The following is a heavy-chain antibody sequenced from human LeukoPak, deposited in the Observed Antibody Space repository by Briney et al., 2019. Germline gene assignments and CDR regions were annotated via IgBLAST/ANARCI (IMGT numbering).Heavy chain of an antibody. Sequence: TSETLSLTCAVYGGSFSGYYWSWIRQPPGKGLEWIGEINHSGSTNYNPSLKSRVTISVDTSKNQFSLKLSSVTAADTAVYYCARDWRRGIAVAGTGYYYGMDVWGQGTTVTVSS. J-gene: IGHJ6*02. CDR3: ARDWRRGIAVAGTGYYYGMDV. D-gene: IGHD6-19*01. V-gene: IGHV4-34*01. CDR1: GGSFSGYY. CDR2: INHSGST.